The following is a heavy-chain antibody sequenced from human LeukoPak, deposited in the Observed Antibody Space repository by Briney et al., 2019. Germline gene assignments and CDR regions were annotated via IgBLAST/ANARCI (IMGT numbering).Heavy chain of an antibody. J-gene: IGHJ4*02. D-gene: IGHD3-10*01. CDR3: AKDSGASLCYFDY. Sequence: GGSLRLSCAASGFTFSSYNMHWVRQAPGRGLEWVAVIWYDGSNKYYADSVKGRFTISRDNSKNTLYLQMNSLRAEDTAVYYCAKDSGASLCYFDYWGQGTLVTVSS. V-gene: IGHV3-33*06. CDR1: GFTFSSYN. CDR2: IWYDGSNK.